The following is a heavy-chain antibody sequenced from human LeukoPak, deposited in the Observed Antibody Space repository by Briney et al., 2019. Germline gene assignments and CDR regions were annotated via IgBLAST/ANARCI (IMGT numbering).Heavy chain of an antibody. CDR3: ARAHIVVVVAAPDY. J-gene: IGHJ4*02. Sequence: GGSLRLSCAASGFTFTNCAIHWVRQAPGKGLEWVAVISYDGSNKYYADSVKGRFTISRDNSKNTLFLQMNSLRAEGTALYYCARAHIVVVVAAPDYWGQGTLVTVSS. CDR1: GFTFTNCA. V-gene: IGHV3-30-3*01. D-gene: IGHD2-15*01. CDR2: ISYDGSNK.